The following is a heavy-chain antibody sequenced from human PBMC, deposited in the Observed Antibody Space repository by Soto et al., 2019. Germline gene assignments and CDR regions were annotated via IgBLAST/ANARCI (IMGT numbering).Heavy chain of an antibody. D-gene: IGHD3-10*01. CDR1: GYTLTELS. CDR3: ASRTYGSGSYPY. J-gene: IGHJ4*02. Sequence: ASVKVSCKVSGYTLTELSMHWVRQAPGKGLEWMGGFDPEDGETIYAQKFQGRVTMTEDTSTDTAYMELSSLRSEDTAVYYCASRTYGSGSYPYWGQGTLVTVSS. CDR2: FDPEDGET. V-gene: IGHV1-24*01.